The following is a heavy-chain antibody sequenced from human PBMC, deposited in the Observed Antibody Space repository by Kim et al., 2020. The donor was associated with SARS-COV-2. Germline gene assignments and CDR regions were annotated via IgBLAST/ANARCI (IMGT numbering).Heavy chain of an antibody. V-gene: IGHV1-3*01. D-gene: IGHD4-17*01. CDR1: GYTFTSYA. Sequence: ASVKVSCKASGYTFTSYAMHWVRQAPGQRLEWMGWINAGNGNTKYSQKFQGRVTITRDTSASTAYMELSSLRSEDTAVYYCARSRRYGDYTLIWGQGTLVTVSS. CDR3: ARSRRYGDYTLI. J-gene: IGHJ4*02. CDR2: INAGNGNT.